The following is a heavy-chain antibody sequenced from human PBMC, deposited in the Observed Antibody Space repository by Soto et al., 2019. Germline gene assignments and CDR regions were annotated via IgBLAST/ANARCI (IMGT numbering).Heavy chain of an antibody. J-gene: IGHJ3*02. CDR1: GGSISSYY. V-gene: IGHV4-59*01. D-gene: IGHD4-4*01. Sequence: SETLSLTCTVSGGSISSYYWSWIRQPPGKGLEWIGYIYYSGSTNYNPSLKSRVTISVDTSKNQFSLKLSSVTAADTAVYYCARDFQRRSLGWPRKNTVHAFDIWGQGTMVTVSS. CDR2: IYYSGST. CDR3: ARDFQRRSLGWPRKNTVHAFDI.